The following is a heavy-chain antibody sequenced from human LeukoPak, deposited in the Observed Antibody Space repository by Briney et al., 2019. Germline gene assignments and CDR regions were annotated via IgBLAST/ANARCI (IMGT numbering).Heavy chain of an antibody. CDR2: ISGSGGST. Sequence: GGSLRLSCAASGFTFSSYAMSWVRQAPGKGLEWVSAISGSGGSTYYADSVKGRFTISRDNSKNTLYLQMNSLRAEDTAVYCCAKAPYYYDSSGYSYWGQGTLVTVSS. V-gene: IGHV3-23*01. CDR1: GFTFSSYA. CDR3: AKAPYYYDSSGYSY. J-gene: IGHJ4*02. D-gene: IGHD3-22*01.